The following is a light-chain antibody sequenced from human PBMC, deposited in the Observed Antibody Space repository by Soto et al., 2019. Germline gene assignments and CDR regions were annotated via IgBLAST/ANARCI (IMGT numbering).Light chain of an antibody. J-gene: IGLJ2*01. Sequence: SYELTQPPSVSVAPGQTARMTCAGNDIGSKSVHWYQKRPGQAPVLVVYDDSDRPSGIPERFSGSNSGTTATLIISRGEAGDEADYFCQVWDISSDHVVFGGGTKLTV. CDR3: QVWDISSDHVV. CDR2: DDS. V-gene: IGLV3-21*02. CDR1: DIGSKS.